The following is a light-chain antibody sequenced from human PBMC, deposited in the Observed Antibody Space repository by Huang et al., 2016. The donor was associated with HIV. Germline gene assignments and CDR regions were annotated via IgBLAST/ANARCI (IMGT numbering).Light chain of an antibody. CDR1: QGISSY. J-gene: IGKJ1*01. CDR3: QQLNSYPRT. Sequence: IQLTQSPSSLSASVGDRVTITCRASQGISSYLAWYQEKSGKAPKLRIYAASTLQSGVPPRFSGSGSGTDFTLTISSLQSEDFATYYCQQLNSYPRTFGQGTKVEIK. V-gene: IGKV1-9*01. CDR2: AAS.